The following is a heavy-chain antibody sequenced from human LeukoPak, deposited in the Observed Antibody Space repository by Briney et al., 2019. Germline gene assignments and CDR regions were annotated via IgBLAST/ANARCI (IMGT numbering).Heavy chain of an antibody. V-gene: IGHV4-34*01. CDR2: INHSGGT. D-gene: IGHD4-23*01. CDR3: ARGGPDYGGNSGNDY. CDR1: GGSFGGYY. Sequence: SETLSLTCAVYGGSFGGYYWSWIRPPPGKGLEWIGEINHSGGTNYDPSLKSRVTISVDTSKNQFSLKLTSVTAADTAVYYCARGGPDYGGNSGNDYWGQGTLVTVSS. J-gene: IGHJ4*02.